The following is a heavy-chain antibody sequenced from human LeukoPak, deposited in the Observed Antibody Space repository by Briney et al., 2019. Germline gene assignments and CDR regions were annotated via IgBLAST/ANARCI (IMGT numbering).Heavy chain of an antibody. V-gene: IGHV3-11*05. CDR3: ARADSSSWFDY. D-gene: IGHD6-13*01. J-gene: IGHJ4*02. Sequence: TGGSLRLSCAASGFSLSDYYMVWIRQAPGKGPEWVSVISSSGSNTNYADSVRGRFTVSRDNAKNSLSLQMNRLRREDSAVYYCARADSSSWFDYWGQGTLVSVSS. CDR2: ISSSGSNT. CDR1: GFSLSDYY.